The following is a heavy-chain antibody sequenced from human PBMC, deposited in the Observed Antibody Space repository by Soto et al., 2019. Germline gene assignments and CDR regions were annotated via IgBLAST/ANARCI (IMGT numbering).Heavy chain of an antibody. CDR1: GDSVSSNSAS. D-gene: IGHD1-1*01. V-gene: IGHV6-1*01. Sequence: SQTLSLTCAISGDSVSSNSASWNWIRQSPSRGLEWLGRTYYRSKWYNDYAVSVKSRITINPDTSKNQFSLQLNSVTPEDTAVYYCARAGPNWNDGWFDPWGQGTLVTVSS. J-gene: IGHJ5*02. CDR3: ARAGPNWNDGWFDP. CDR2: TYYRSKWYN.